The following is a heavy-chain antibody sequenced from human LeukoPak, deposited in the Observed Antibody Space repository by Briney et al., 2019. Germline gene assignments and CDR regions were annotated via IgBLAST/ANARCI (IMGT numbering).Heavy chain of an antibody. J-gene: IGHJ4*02. CDR2: ISWNSGSI. Sequence: GGSLRLSCAASGFTFDDYAMHWVRQGPGKGLEWVSGISWNSGSIGYADSVKGRFTISRDNAKNSLYLQMNSLRAEDTAVYYCVGGDYWGQGTLVTVSS. D-gene: IGHD3-3*01. CDR1: GFTFDDYA. V-gene: IGHV3-9*01. CDR3: VGGDY.